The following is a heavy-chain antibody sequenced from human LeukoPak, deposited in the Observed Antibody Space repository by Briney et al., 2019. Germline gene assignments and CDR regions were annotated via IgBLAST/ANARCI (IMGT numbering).Heavy chain of an antibody. Sequence: GGSQRLSCAASGFTFSTFGMHWVRQAPGKGLEWVALISFEGSNKYYVDSVKGRFTISRDNSKNTLSLQMNILRAEDTAVYYCAKPLATKIIGWRYYGMDVWGQGTTVTVSS. J-gene: IGHJ6*02. CDR1: GFTFSTFG. CDR2: ISFEGSNK. CDR3: AKPLATKIIGWRYYGMDV. V-gene: IGHV3-30*18. D-gene: IGHD2/OR15-2a*01.